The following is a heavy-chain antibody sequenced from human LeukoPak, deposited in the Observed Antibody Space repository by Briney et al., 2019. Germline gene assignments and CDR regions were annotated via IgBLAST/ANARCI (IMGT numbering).Heavy chain of an antibody. CDR3: ARGAVAGVMNWFDP. D-gene: IGHD6-19*01. Sequence: PSETLPLTCTVSGGSISSYYWSWIRQPPGKGLEWIGYIYYSGSTNYNPSLKSRVTISVDTSKNQFSLKLSSVTAADTAVYYCARGAVAGVMNWFDPWGQGTLVTVSS. CDR2: IYYSGST. V-gene: IGHV4-59*08. CDR1: GGSISSYY. J-gene: IGHJ5*02.